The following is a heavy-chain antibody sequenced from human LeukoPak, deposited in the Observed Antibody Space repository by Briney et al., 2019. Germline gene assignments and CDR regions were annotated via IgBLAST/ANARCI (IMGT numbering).Heavy chain of an antibody. CDR1: GFTFSSYG. CDR3: ARAPVMVRGVLEY. V-gene: IGHV3-33*01. D-gene: IGHD3-10*01. Sequence: GGSLRLSCAASGFTFSSYGMHWVRQAPGKGLEWVAVIWYDGSNTYYADSVKGRFTVSRDNSKNTLYLQMNSLRAEETAVYYCARAPVMVRGVLEYWGQGTLVTVSS. J-gene: IGHJ4*02. CDR2: IWYDGSNT.